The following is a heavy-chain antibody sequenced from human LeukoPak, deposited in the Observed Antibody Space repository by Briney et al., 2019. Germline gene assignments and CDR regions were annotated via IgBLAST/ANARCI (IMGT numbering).Heavy chain of an antibody. D-gene: IGHD6-13*01. Sequence: GGSLRLSCAASGFTLNNYWMHWVRQAPGKGLVWVARTNTHGTSANYADSVKGRFIISRDNANNTLYLQVNGLRDEDTGVYYALAGYYYYYMDVWGKGTTVTVSS. CDR2: TNTHGTSA. V-gene: IGHV3-74*01. CDR3: LAGYYYYYMDV. CDR1: GFTLNNYW. J-gene: IGHJ6*03.